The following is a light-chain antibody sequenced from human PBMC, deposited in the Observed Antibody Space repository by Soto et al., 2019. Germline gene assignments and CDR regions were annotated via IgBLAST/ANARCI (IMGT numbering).Light chain of an antibody. V-gene: IGKV3-11*01. J-gene: IGKJ1*01. CDR1: QTVDTL. CDR2: DAS. CDR3: QQRSDWGT. Sequence: TQSPAFLSVSPGERATLSCRASQTVDTLLAWYQHKPGQSPRLLIYDASIRATGIPDRFSGSGSGTHFTLTISSLEPEDFAVYYCQQRSDWGTFGQGTKVDIK.